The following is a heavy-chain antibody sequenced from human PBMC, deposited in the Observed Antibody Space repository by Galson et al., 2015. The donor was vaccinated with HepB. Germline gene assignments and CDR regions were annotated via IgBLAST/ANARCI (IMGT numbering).Heavy chain of an antibody. CDR1: GGSISSGDYY. D-gene: IGHD3-10*01. V-gene: IGHV4-30-4*01. CDR2: IYYSGST. CDR3: ARQPPKLWFGELLLSYFDY. Sequence: TLSLTCTVSGGSISSGDYYWSWIRQPPGKGLEWIGYIYYSGSTYYNPSLKSRVTISVDTSKNQFSLKLSSVTAADTAVYYCARQPPKLWFGELLLSYFDYWGQGTLVTVSS. J-gene: IGHJ4*02.